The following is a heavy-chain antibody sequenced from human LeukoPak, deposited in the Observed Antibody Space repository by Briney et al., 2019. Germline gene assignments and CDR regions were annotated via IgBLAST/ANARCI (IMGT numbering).Heavy chain of an antibody. V-gene: IGHV4-59*01. J-gene: IGHJ5*02. CDR3: ALGYCSSASCYQSWFDP. Sequence: TSETLSLTCTVSGGSISSYYWSWIRQPPGKGLEWIGYIYYSGSTNYNPSLKSRVTISVDTSKNQFSLKLSSVTAADTAVYYCALGYCSSASCYQSWFDPWGQGTLVTVSS. CDR1: GGSISSYY. D-gene: IGHD2-2*01. CDR2: IYYSGST.